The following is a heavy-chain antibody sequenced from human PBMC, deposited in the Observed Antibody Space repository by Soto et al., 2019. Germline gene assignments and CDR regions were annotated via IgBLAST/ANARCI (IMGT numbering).Heavy chain of an antibody. CDR2: ISYDGSNK. J-gene: IGHJ4*02. Sequence: TGGSLRLSCAASGFTFSSYAMHWVRQAPGKGLEWVAVISYDGSNKYYADSVKGRFTISRDNSKNTLYLQMNSLRAEDTAVYYCARVDYYDSSEDYWGQGTLVTVSS. CDR3: ARVDYYDSSEDY. CDR1: GFTFSSYA. D-gene: IGHD3-22*01. V-gene: IGHV3-30-3*01.